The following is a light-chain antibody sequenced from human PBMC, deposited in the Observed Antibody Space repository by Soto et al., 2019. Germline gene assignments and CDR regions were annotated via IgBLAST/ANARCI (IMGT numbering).Light chain of an antibody. J-gene: IGKJ5*01. V-gene: IGKV1-33*01. Sequence: DIQMTQSPSSLSASVGDRVTITCQASQNINNYLNWYQQKPGRAPKLLIYDASNLEAGGPSRFRGSGSGADFTFTISRLQPEDIATYYCQQYDNLPTFGQGTRLEIK. CDR1: QNINNY. CDR2: DAS. CDR3: QQYDNLPT.